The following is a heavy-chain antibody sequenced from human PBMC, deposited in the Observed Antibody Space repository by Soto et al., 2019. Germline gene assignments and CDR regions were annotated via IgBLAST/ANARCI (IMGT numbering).Heavy chain of an antibody. CDR1: GGTFSSYA. CDR3: ARGGISTNWFDP. Sequence: SVKVSCKASGGTFSSYAISWVRQAPGQGLEWMGGIIPIFGTANYAQKFQGRVTITADESTSTAYMELSSLRSEDTAVYYCARGGISTNWFDPWGQGTLVTVSS. V-gene: IGHV1-69*13. D-gene: IGHD2-15*01. CDR2: IIPIFGTA. J-gene: IGHJ5*02.